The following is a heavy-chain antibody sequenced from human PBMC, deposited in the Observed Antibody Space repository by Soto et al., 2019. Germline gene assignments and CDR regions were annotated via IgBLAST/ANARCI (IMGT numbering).Heavy chain of an antibody. V-gene: IGHV1-3*01. CDR3: ATTASGTNYFDH. CDR1: GYIFTGYA. J-gene: IGHJ4*02. CDR2: IAAGNGNT. Sequence: QVQLVQSGTEARKPGASVKVYCRASGYIFTGYAIQWVRQAPGQRLEWMGWIAAGNGNTRYSQKFQDRVIISRDISASTAYMELTSLRSEDTAIYYCATTASGTNYFDHCGQGTLVTVYS. D-gene: IGHD4-4*01.